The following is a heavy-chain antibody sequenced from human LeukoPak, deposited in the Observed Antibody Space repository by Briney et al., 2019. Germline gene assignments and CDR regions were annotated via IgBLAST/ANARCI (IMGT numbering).Heavy chain of an antibody. J-gene: IGHJ4*02. D-gene: IGHD3-10*01. CDR1: GYTFTGYY. CDR3: AREFLLWFGVFGWENTPYSDY. Sequence: GASVKVSCKASGYTFTGYYMHWVRQAPGQGLEWMGWINPNSGGTNYAQKFQGRVTMTRDTSISTAYMELSRLRSDDTAVYYCAREFLLWFGVFGWENTPYSDYWGQGTLLTVSS. V-gene: IGHV1-2*02. CDR2: INPNSGGT.